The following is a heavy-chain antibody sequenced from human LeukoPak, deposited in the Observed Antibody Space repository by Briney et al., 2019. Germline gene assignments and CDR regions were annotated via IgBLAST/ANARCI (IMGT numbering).Heavy chain of an antibody. V-gene: IGHV4-30-2*01. CDR1: GGSISSGGYS. J-gene: IGHJ2*01. CDR3: ARAGDSAWYFDL. D-gene: IGHD3-22*01. CDR2: IYHSGST. Sequence: SETLSLTCAVSGGSISSGGYSWSWIRQPPGKGLEWIGYIYHSGSTYYNPSLKSRVTISVDRSKNQFSLKLSSMTAADTAVYYCARAGDSAWYFDLWGRGTLVTVSS.